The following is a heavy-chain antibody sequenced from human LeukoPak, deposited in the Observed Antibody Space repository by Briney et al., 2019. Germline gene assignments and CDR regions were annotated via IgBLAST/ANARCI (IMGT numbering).Heavy chain of an antibody. V-gene: IGHV3-30*04. D-gene: IGHD3-10*01. J-gene: IGHJ5*02. CDR2: ISYEGGTQ. CDR1: GFTFSSYA. CDR3: AKEGTPQVSTWYDL. Sequence: GGSLRLSCAASGFTFSSYAMHWVRQAPGKGLEWVAVISYEGGTQHYADSVKGRFIISRDNPRNTLYLQMNILRTEDTAVYYCAKEGTPQVSTWYDLWGQGTRVIVSS.